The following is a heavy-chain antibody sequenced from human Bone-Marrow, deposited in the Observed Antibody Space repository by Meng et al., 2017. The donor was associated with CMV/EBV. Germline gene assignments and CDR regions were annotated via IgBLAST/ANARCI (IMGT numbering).Heavy chain of an antibody. D-gene: IGHD2-15*01. CDR3: ARVGCCSGGSCYQPFGY. Sequence: SETLSLTCTVSGGSFSSSSYYWCWIRQPPGKGLEWIGSIYYSGSTYYNPSLKSRVTISVDTSKNQFSLKLSLLTAADTAVYYCARVGCCSGGSCYQPFGYWGQGTLVTFSS. CDR2: IYYSGST. CDR1: GGSFSSSSYY. J-gene: IGHJ4*02. V-gene: IGHV4-39*07.